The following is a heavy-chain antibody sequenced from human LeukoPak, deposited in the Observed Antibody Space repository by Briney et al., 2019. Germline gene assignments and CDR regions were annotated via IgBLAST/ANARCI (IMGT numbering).Heavy chain of an antibody. CDR3: ARARYVNSFYAFDI. CDR1: VGSISIYY. D-gene: IGHD3-9*01. Sequence: SETLSLTCTVSVGSISIYYWSWTRLPPGKGLEWIGYLSKSGNTNYSPSLKSRVTIFGDTSKNQFFLKLSSVTAADTAVYYCARARYVNSFYAFDIWGQGTLVTVSS. CDR2: LSKSGNT. J-gene: IGHJ3*02. V-gene: IGHV4-59*01.